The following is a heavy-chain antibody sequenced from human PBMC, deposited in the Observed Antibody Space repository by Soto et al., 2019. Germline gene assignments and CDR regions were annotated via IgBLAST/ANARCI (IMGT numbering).Heavy chain of an antibody. CDR1: GFTFSSYG. CDR3: AKDVVVAAATGLGDYYYYSGMDV. Sequence: QVQLVESGGGVLQPGRSLRLSCAASGFTFSSYGMHWVRQAPGKGLEWVAVISYDGSNKYYADSVKGRFTISRDNSKNTLYLQTKSLRAEDTAAYYCAKDVVVAAATGLGDYYYYSGMDVWGQGTTVTVSS. CDR2: ISYDGSNK. V-gene: IGHV3-30*18. D-gene: IGHD2-15*01. J-gene: IGHJ6*02.